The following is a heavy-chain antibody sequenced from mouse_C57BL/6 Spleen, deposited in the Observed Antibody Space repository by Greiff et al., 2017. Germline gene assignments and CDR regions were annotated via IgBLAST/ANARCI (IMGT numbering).Heavy chain of an antibody. J-gene: IGHJ3*01. CDR3: ARGDYDGAFAY. Sequence: DVQLQESGPGLVKPSQSLSLTCSVTGYSITSGYYWNWIRQFPGNKLEWMGYISYDGSNNYNPSLKNRISITRDTSKNQFFLKLNSVTTEDTATYYCARGDYDGAFAYWGQGTLVTVSA. D-gene: IGHD2-4*01. V-gene: IGHV3-6*01. CDR2: ISYDGSN. CDR1: GYSITSGYY.